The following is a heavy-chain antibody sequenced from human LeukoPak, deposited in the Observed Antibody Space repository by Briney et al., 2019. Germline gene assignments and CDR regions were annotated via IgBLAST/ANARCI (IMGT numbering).Heavy chain of an antibody. Sequence: GGSLRLSCAASGFTFSSYSMNWVRQAPGKGLEWVSSISSSSSYIYYADSVKGRFTISRDNAKNSLYLQMNSLRAEDTAVYYYARDISSSWYQSFYYYGMDVWGQGTTVTVSS. CDR1: GFTFSSYS. CDR3: ARDISSSWYQSFYYYGMDV. D-gene: IGHD6-13*01. CDR2: ISSSSSYI. J-gene: IGHJ6*02. V-gene: IGHV3-21*01.